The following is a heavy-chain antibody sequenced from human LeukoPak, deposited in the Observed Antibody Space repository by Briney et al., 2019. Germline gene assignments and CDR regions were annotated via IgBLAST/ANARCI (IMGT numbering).Heavy chain of an antibody. J-gene: IGHJ6*03. D-gene: IGHD2-15*01. Sequence: PGGSLRLSCAASGFTFSSYDMTWVRQTPGKGLECVALISRSGGTTYYADSVKGRFTISRDNSKNTLYLQMNSLRAEDTAEYYCAKRGGTESFYFYYYMDVWGKGTTVTVSS. CDR3: AKRGGTESFYFYYYMDV. V-gene: IGHV3-23*01. CDR2: ISRSGGTT. CDR1: GFTFSSYD.